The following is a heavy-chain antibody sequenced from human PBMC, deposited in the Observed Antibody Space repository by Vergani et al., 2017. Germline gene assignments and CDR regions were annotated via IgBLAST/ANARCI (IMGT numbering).Heavy chain of an antibody. CDR3: ARDYYDSTDPFDY. J-gene: IGHJ4*02. V-gene: IGHV4-39*07. D-gene: IGHD3-22*01. CDR1: GGSISSSSYY. CDR2: IYYSGST. Sequence: QLQLQESGPGLVKPSETLSLTCTVSGGSISSSSYYWGWIRQPPGKGLEWIGSIYYSGSTYYNPSLKSRVTISVDTSKNQFSRKLSSVTAADTAVYYCARDYYDSTDPFDYWGQGTLVTVSS.